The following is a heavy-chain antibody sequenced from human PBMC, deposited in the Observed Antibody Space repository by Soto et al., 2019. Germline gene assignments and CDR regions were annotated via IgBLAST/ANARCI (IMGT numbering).Heavy chain of an antibody. CDR3: ARLRYPSPPI. CDR2: IYHSGST. V-gene: IGHV4-4*02. Sequence: SETLSLTCAVSGGSISSSNWWSWVRQPPGKGLEWIGEIYHSGSTNYNPSLKSRVTTPVDKSKNQFSLKLSSVTAADTAVYYCARLRYPSPPIWGQGTMVTVSS. CDR1: GGSISSSNW. J-gene: IGHJ3*02. D-gene: IGHD4-17*01.